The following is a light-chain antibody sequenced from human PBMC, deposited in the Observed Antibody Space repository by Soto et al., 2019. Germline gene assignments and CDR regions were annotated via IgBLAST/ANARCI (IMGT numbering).Light chain of an antibody. Sequence: QSVLTQPASVSGSPGQSITSSCTGTTSDVGGYNYVSWYQHHPGKAPNLLMYEVFNRPSGGSNRFSGSRSGNTASLTISGLQADDEADYYCTAYASTSTYVVFGGGTKVTVL. V-gene: IGLV2-14*01. CDR1: TSDVGGYNY. J-gene: IGLJ2*01. CDR2: EVF. CDR3: TAYASTSTYVV.